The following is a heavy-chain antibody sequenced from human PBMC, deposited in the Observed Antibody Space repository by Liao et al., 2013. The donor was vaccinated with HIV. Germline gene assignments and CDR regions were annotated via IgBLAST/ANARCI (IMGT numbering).Heavy chain of an antibody. CDR1: GGSISSSSYY. Sequence: QLQLQESGPGLVKPSETLSLTCTVSGGSISSSSYYWGWIRQPPGKGLEWIGSIYYSGSTYYNPSLKSRVTISVDTSKNQFSLKLSSVTAADTAVYYCARDQRQLVMDYYYYYMDVWGKGTTVTVSS. J-gene: IGHJ6*03. CDR2: IYYSGST. D-gene: IGHD6-6*01. V-gene: IGHV4-39*07. CDR3: ARDQRQLVMDYYYYYMDV.